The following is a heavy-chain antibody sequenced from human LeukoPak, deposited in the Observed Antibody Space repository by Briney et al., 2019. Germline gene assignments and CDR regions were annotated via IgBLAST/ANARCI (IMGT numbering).Heavy chain of an antibody. V-gene: IGHV3-74*01. D-gene: IGHD3-22*01. J-gene: IGHJ4*02. CDR3: ARQYYYDSSGYSLDS. CDR2: INGDGTTT. CDR1: GFTFSSYW. Sequence: GGSLRLSCAPSGFTFSSYWMHWVRQAPGKGLVWVSRINGDGTTTSYADSVKGRFTISRDNAKNTLYLQMNSLRAEDTAVYYCARQYYYDSSGYSLDSWGQGTLVTVSS.